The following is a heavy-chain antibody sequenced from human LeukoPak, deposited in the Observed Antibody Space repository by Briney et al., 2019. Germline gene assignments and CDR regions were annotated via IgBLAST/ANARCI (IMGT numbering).Heavy chain of an antibody. CDR2: ISGSGGST. Sequence: PGGSLRLSCAASGFTFSSYAMSWVRQAPGKGLEWVSAISGSGGSTYYADSVKGRFTISRDNAKNSLYLQMNSLRAEDTAVYYCARYLPRKTYYFDYWGQGTLVTVSS. V-gene: IGHV3-23*01. D-gene: IGHD2-15*01. J-gene: IGHJ4*02. CDR3: ARYLPRKTYYFDY. CDR1: GFTFSSYA.